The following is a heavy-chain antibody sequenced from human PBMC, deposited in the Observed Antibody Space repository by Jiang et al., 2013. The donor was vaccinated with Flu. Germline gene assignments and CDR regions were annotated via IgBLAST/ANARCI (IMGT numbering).Heavy chain of an antibody. V-gene: IGHV3-30*18. CDR1: GFTFSSYG. J-gene: IGHJ4*02. Sequence: QVQLVESGGGVVQPGRSLRLSCAASGFTFSSYGMHWVRQAPGKGLEWVAVISYDGSNKYYADSVKGRFTISRDNSRNTLYLQMNSLRAEDTAVYYCAKDTTYYYDSSGYSHFDYWGQGTLVTVSS. CDR2: ISYDGSNK. CDR3: AKDTTYYYDSSGYSHFDY. D-gene: IGHD3-22*01.